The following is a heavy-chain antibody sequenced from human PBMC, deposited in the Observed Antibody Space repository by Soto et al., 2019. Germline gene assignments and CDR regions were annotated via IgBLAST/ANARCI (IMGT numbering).Heavy chain of an antibody. V-gene: IGHV3-9*01. CDR3: AKDKGYCSGGSCYYFDY. D-gene: IGHD2-15*01. CDR1: GFTFDDYA. CDR2: ISWNSGSI. J-gene: IGHJ4*02. Sequence: EVQLVESGGGLVQPGRSLRLSCAASGFTFDDYAMHWVRQAPGKGLEWVSGISWNSGSIGYADSVRGRFNISRDNAKNSLYLQMNSLRAEDTALYYCAKDKGYCSGGSCYYFDYWGQGTLVTVSS.